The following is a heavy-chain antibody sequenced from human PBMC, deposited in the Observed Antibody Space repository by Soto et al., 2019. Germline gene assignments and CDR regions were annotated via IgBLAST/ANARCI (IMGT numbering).Heavy chain of an antibody. J-gene: IGHJ6*03. CDR3: ARAPKRQPGGKHYYYYYMDV. CDR2: IWYDGSNK. V-gene: IGHV3-33*01. Sequence: GGSLRLSCAASGFTFSSYGMHWVRQAPGKGLEWVAVIWYDGSNKYYADSVKGRFTISRDNSKNTLYLQMNSLRAEDTAVYYCARAPKRQPGGKHYYYYYMDVWGKGTTVTVSS. D-gene: IGHD3-16*01. CDR1: GFTFSSYG.